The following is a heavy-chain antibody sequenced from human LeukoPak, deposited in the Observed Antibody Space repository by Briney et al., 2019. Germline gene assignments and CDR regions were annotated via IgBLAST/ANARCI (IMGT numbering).Heavy chain of an antibody. J-gene: IGHJ4*02. CDR1: GGSISSYY. V-gene: IGHV4-59*01. Sequence: KPSETLSLTCTVSGGSISSYYWSWIRQPPGKGLEWIGYIYYSGSTNYNPSLKSRVTISVDTSKNQFSLKLSSVTAADTAVYYCARGYYYGSGSYYPFNYWGQGTLVTVSS. CDR2: IYYSGST. CDR3: ARGYYYGSGSYYPFNY. D-gene: IGHD3-10*01.